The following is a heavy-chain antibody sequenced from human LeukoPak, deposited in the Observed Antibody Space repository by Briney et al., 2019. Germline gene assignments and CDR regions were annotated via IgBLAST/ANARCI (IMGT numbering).Heavy chain of an antibody. D-gene: IGHD1-26*01. CDR2: IYYSGDI. Sequence: SQTLSLTCTVSGDSISSGGYYWSWIRQPPGKGLEWIGNIYYSGDIYYNPSLKSRVTISVDTSKNQFSLNLSSVTAADTAVYHCARQVGKHFGLDVWGQGTPVTVSS. CDR3: ARQVGKHFGLDV. CDR1: GDSISSGGYY. J-gene: IGHJ6*02. V-gene: IGHV4-30-2*03.